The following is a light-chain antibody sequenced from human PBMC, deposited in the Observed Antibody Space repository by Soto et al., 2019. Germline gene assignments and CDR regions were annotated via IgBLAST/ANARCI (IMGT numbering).Light chain of an antibody. V-gene: IGLV2-11*01. CDR3: CSYAGSYTWV. J-gene: IGLJ3*02. Sequence: SALTQPRSVSGSPGQSVTISCTGTSSDVGGYDYVSWYQQHPGKAPKFMIYDVSKRPSGVPDRFSGSKSGNTASLTISGLQADDEADYFCCSYAGSYTWVFGGGTKLTVL. CDR2: DVS. CDR1: SSDVGGYDY.